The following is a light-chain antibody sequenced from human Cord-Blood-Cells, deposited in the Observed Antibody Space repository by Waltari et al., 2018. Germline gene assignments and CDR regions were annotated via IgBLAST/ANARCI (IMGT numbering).Light chain of an antibody. CDR1: QSVLYSSNNKNY. J-gene: IGKJ4*01. CDR3: QQYYSTLT. V-gene: IGKV4-1*01. Sequence: DIAMTQSPDSLAVSPGERATINCKSSQSVLYSSNNKNYLAWYQQKSGQPPKLLIYWASTRESGVPDRFSGSGSGTDFTLTISNLQAEDGAVYYCQQYYSTLTFGGGTKVEIK. CDR2: WAS.